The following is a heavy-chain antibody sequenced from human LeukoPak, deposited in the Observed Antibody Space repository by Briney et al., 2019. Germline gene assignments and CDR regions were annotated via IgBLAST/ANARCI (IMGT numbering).Heavy chain of an antibody. Sequence: GASVKASCKASGYTFTSYYMHSVRQGPGQGLEWMGIINPSGGSTSYAQKFQGRVTMTRDMSTSTVYMELGSRRSEDTAVYYCARGWAVHYMDVWGKGTTVTVSS. J-gene: IGHJ6*03. CDR2: INPSGGST. CDR1: GYTFTSYY. V-gene: IGHV1-46*01. CDR3: ARGWAVHYMDV. D-gene: IGHD3-16*01.